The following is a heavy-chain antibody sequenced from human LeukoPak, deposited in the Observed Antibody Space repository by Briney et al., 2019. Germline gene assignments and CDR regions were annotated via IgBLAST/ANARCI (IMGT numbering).Heavy chain of an antibody. CDR3: ARGRGIAVAGTKVDY. D-gene: IGHD6-19*01. Sequence: SETLSLTCAVYGGSFSGYYWSWIRQPPGKGLEWIGEINHSGSTNYNPSLKSRVTISVDTSKNQFSLKLSSVTAADTAVYYCARGRGIAVAGTKVDYWGQGTLVTVSS. CDR1: GGSFSGYY. J-gene: IGHJ4*02. V-gene: IGHV4-34*01. CDR2: INHSGST.